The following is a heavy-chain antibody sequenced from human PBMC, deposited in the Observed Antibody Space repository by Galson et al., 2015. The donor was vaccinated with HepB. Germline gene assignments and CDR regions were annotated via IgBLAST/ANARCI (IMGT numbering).Heavy chain of an antibody. CDR1: GFSLSTNGVG. CDR2: IYWDDDK. J-gene: IGHJ5*02. V-gene: IGHV2-5*02. Sequence: TLTCTFSGFSLSTNGVGVGWIRQPPGKALEWLALIYWDDDKRYRPSLKSRLTITKDTSKNQVVLTMTNMDPVDTATYYCARSQAYFYGSGTYSSGGWFDPWGQGTLVTVSS. CDR3: ARSQAYFYGSGTYSSGGWFDP. D-gene: IGHD3-10*01.